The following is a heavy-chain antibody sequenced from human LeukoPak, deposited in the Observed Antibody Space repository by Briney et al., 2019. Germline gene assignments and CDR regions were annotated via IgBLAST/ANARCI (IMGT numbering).Heavy chain of an antibody. V-gene: IGHV3-21*01. D-gene: IGHD1-26*01. Sequence: GGSLRPSCAASGLTLSSYTKKWVRQAPGKGLEWVSSISSSSSYIYHTDSVKGRFTISRDNAKNSLYLQMNSLRAEDTAVYFCARATWDPNYYYYMDVWGKGTTVTISS. CDR2: ISSSSSYI. CDR1: GLTLSSYT. J-gene: IGHJ6*03. CDR3: ARATWDPNYYYYMDV.